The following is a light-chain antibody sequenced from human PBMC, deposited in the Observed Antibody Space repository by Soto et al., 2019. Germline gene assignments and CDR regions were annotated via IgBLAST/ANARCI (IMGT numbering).Light chain of an antibody. V-gene: IGKV1-39*01. CDR2: AAS. CDR3: QQYDNSPIT. J-gene: IGKJ5*01. Sequence: IQMTQSPSSLSASVGDRVTITCRASQNIIFYLNWYQQKPGEAPKLLIYAASNLQSGVPSRFSGSGSGTDFTLTISRLEPEDFAVYYCQQYDNSPITFGHGTRLEIK. CDR1: QNIIFY.